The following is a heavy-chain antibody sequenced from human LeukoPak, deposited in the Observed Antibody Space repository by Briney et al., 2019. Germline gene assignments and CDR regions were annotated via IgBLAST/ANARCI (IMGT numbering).Heavy chain of an antibody. CDR3: AKDRVVGATLIRGGWFDP. J-gene: IGHJ5*02. D-gene: IGHD1-26*01. V-gene: IGHV3-23*01. CDR1: GFTFSSYA. Sequence: GGSLRLSCAASGFTFSSYAMSWVRQAPGKGLEWVSAISGSGGSTYYADSVKGRFTISRDNSKNTLYLQMNSLRAEDTAVYYCAKDRVVGATLIRGGWFDPWGQGTLVTVSS. CDR2: ISGSGGST.